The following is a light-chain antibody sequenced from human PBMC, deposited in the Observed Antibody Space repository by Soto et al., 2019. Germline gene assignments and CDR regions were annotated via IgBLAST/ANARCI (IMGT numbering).Light chain of an antibody. Sequence: EIVLTQSPGTLSLSPGERATLSCRASQSVINSYLAWYQHQPGQAPMLLIYGASSRATGIPDRFSGSGSGTDFTLTISRLEPEDFAVYYCQQYGISPWTFGQGTKVEIK. CDR2: GAS. J-gene: IGKJ1*01. V-gene: IGKV3-20*01. CDR3: QQYGISPWT. CDR1: QSVINSY.